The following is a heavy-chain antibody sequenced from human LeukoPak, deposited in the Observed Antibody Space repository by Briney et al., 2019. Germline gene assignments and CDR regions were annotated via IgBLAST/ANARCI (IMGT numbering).Heavy chain of an antibody. CDR2: IFYSGST. CDR3: ARLSTVTTSFDY. V-gene: IGHV4-39*07. CDR1: GGSISSSSYF. Sequence: SETLSLTCTVSGGSISSSSYFWGWIRQPPGKGLEWIGSIFYSGSTYYNPSLKSRVTISVDTSKNQFSLKLSSVTAADTAVYYCARLSTVTTSFDYWGQGTLVTVSS. D-gene: IGHD4-11*01. J-gene: IGHJ4*02.